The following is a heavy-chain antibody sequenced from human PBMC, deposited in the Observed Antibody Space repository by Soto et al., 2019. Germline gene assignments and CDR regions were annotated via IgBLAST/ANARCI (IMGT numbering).Heavy chain of an antibody. CDR1: GFSLSTSGVG. CDR2: IYWDDDK. CDR3: AHNLVAGTSWFDP. V-gene: IGHV2-5*02. J-gene: IGHJ5*02. D-gene: IGHD1-7*01. Sequence: QITLKESGPPLVKPTQTLTLTCTFSGFSLSTSGVGVVWIRQPPGKALEWLGIIYWDDDKRYRPSLKSRLTIAKDPSNNQVVLTMTNMDPVDTGTYYCAHNLVAGTSWFDPWGQGTLVTVSS.